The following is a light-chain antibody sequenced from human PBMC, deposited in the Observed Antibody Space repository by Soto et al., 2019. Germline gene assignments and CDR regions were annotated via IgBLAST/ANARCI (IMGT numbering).Light chain of an antibody. J-gene: IGLJ3*02. CDR3: TSYAGINDFRV. CDR2: EVT. V-gene: IGLV2-8*01. Sequence: QSALTQPPSASGSPGQSVTISCTGTSSDVGGYNYVSWYQQHPGKAPKLIIYEVTKRPSGVPDRFSGSKSGNTASLTVSGLQAEDEADYHCTSYAGINDFRVFGGGTKLTVL. CDR1: SSDVGGYNY.